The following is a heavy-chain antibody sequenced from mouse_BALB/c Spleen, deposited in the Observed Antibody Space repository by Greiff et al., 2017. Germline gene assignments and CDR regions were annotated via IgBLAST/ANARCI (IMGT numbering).Heavy chain of an antibody. V-gene: IGHV14-4*02. Sequence: VQLQQSGAELVRSGASVKLSCTASGFNIKDYYMHWVKQRPEQGLEWIGWIDPENGDTEYAPKFQGKATMTADTSSNTAYLQLSSLTSEDTAVYYCNARVGFAYWGQGTLVTVSA. CDR2: IDPENGDT. D-gene: IGHD1-1*01. J-gene: IGHJ3*01. CDR3: NARVGFAY. CDR1: GFNIKDYY.